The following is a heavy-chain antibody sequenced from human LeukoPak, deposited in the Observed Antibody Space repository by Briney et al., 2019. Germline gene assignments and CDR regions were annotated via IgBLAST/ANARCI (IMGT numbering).Heavy chain of an antibody. CDR1: GFTFSSYS. V-gene: IGHV3-21*01. CDR3: ASDHLGYCSSTSCYTGGY. CDR2: ISSSSSYI. Sequence: PGGSLRLSCAASGFTFSSYSMKWVRQAPGKGLEWVSSISSSSSYIYYADSVKGRFTISRDNAKNSLYLQMNSLRAEDTAVYYCASDHLGYCSSTSCYTGGYWGQGTLVTVSS. D-gene: IGHD2-2*02. J-gene: IGHJ4*02.